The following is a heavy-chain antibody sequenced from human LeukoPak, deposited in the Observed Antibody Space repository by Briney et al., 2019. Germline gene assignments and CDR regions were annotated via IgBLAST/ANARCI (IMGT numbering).Heavy chain of an antibody. Sequence: SETLSLTCTVSGGSISSYYWSWIRQPPGKGLEWVGYIYYSGSTNYNPSLKSRVTISVDTSKNQFSLKLSSVTAADTAVYYCARFRQLVSFDYWGQGTLVTVSS. D-gene: IGHD6-13*01. CDR3: ARFRQLVSFDY. V-gene: IGHV4-59*01. CDR2: IYYSGST. CDR1: GGSISSYY. J-gene: IGHJ4*02.